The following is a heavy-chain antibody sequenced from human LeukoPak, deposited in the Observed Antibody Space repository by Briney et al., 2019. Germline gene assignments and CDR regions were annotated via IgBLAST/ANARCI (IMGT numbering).Heavy chain of an antibody. CDR2: ISWTSGSI. CDR1: GFTFDDYA. J-gene: IGHJ3*02. CDR3: AKSGGSGSYCRAFDI. V-gene: IGHV3-9*03. D-gene: IGHD1-26*01. Sequence: GGSLRLSCAPSGFTFDDYAMDWVRQAPGKGLEWVSGISWTSGSIVYADSVKGRFTISRDNAKNSLYLQMNSLRAEDMALYYCAKSGGSGSYCRAFDIWGQGTMVTVSS.